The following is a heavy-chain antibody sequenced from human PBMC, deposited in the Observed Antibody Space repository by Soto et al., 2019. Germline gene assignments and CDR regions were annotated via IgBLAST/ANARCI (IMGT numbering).Heavy chain of an antibody. CDR3: ARLENYYDSSGYPASDAFDI. CDR2: ISSSSSYI. J-gene: IGHJ3*02. D-gene: IGHD3-22*01. Sequence: GGSLRLSCAASGFSLSIYNMHWVRQAPGKGLEWVSSISSSSSYIYYADSVKGRFTISRDNAKNSLYLQMNSLRAEDTAVYYCARLENYYDSSGYPASDAFDIWGQGTMVTVSS. V-gene: IGHV3-21*01. CDR1: GFSLSIYN.